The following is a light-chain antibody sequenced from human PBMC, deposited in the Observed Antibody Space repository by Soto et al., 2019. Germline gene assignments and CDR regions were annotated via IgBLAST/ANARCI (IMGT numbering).Light chain of an antibody. Sequence: EIVLTQSPGTLSLSPGERATLSCRASQSVSSSYLAWYQQKPGQAPRLLIYGASSRATGIPDRFSGSGSWTDFTLTISLLEPEDFAVYYCQQYGSSPPITFGQGTRLEIK. CDR3: QQYGSSPPIT. J-gene: IGKJ5*01. CDR2: GAS. CDR1: QSVSSSY. V-gene: IGKV3-20*01.